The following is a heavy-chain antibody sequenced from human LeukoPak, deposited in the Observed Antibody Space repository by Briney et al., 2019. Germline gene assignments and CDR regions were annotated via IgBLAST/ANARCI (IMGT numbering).Heavy chain of an antibody. CDR1: GGSISSGGYY. CDR2: IYHNGST. CDR3: ARSPTVSVGDCSSVTCQADY. D-gene: IGHD2-2*01. J-gene: IGHJ4*02. Sequence: SETLSLTCTVSGGSISSGGYYWSWIRQPPGKGLEWIGYIYHNGSTFYNPSLKSRVTISVDRSKNQFSLKLSSVTAADTAVYYCARSPTVSVGDCSSVTCQADYWGQGTLVTVSS. V-gene: IGHV4-30-2*01.